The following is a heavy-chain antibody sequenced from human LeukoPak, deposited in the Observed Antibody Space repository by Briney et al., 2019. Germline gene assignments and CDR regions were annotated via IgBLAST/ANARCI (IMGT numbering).Heavy chain of an antibody. D-gene: IGHD3-9*01. J-gene: IGHJ4*02. CDR2: ISTSSSYI. V-gene: IGHV3-21*01. CDR1: GFTFSNYN. Sequence: GGSLRLSCAASGFTFSNYNMNWVRQAPGKGLEWVSSISTSSSYIYYADSVKGRFTISRDNAKKSLYLQMNSLRAGDTAVYYCARQDILTGYDYWGQGTLVTVSS. CDR3: ARQDILTGYDY.